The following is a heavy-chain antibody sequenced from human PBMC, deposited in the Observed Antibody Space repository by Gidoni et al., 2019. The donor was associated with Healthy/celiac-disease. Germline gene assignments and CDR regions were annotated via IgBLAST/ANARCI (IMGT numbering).Heavy chain of an antibody. CDR3: ARGADFWSGPNDS. CDR1: GYTFTSSY. V-gene: IGHV1-46*01. Sequence: QVQLVQSGAAVKKPGASVKVSCKASGYTFTSSYMHWVRQAPGQGLEWMGVTNPNVGSTNYAHNFQDRLTMTRDTSTSTVYMELNSLRSEDTAVYYCARGADFWSGPNDSWGQGTLVTVSS. D-gene: IGHD3-3*01. J-gene: IGHJ4*02. CDR2: TNPNVGST.